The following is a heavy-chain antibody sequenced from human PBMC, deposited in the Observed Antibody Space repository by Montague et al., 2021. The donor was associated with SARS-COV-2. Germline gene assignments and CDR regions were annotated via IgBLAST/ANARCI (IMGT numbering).Heavy chain of an antibody. Sequence: LRLSCAASGFTFSDYAMAWVRQAPGKGLEWVSILSTTGGSTYYADSVKGRFIISRDNSKNALYLQMNSLRAEDTARYYCAKDGSVASTGYFDSWGQGTLVIVSS. V-gene: IGHV3-23*01. CDR2: LSTTGGST. J-gene: IGHJ4*02. D-gene: IGHD4-23*01. CDR3: AKDGSVASTGYFDS. CDR1: GFTFSDYA.